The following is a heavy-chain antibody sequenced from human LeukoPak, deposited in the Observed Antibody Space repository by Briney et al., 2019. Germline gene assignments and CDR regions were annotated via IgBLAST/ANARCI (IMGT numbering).Heavy chain of an antibody. CDR3: ARGESYGSGSYSYYYYYYMDV. CDR2: MNPNSGNT. V-gene: IGHV1-8*03. D-gene: IGHD3-10*01. J-gene: IGHJ6*03. CDR1: GYTFTSYD. Sequence: ASVKVSCKASGYTFTSYDINWVRQATGQGLEWMGWMNPNSGNTGYAQKFQGRVTITRNTSISTAYMELSSLRSEDTAVYYCARGESYGSGSYSYYYYYYMDVWGKGTTVTVSS.